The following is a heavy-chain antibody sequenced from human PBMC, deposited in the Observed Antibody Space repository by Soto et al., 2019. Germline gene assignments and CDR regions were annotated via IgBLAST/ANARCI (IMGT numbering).Heavy chain of an antibody. V-gene: IGHV3-11*03. J-gene: IGHJ4*02. Sequence: GGSLRLSCAASGFTFSDYYMSWIRQAPGKGLEWVSYISSSSSYTNYADSVKGRFTISRDNAKNSLYLQMNSLRAEDTAVYYCATYSSSWRRYFDYWGQGTLVTVSS. D-gene: IGHD6-13*01. CDR2: ISSSSSYT. CDR1: GFTFSDYY. CDR3: ATYSSSWRRYFDY.